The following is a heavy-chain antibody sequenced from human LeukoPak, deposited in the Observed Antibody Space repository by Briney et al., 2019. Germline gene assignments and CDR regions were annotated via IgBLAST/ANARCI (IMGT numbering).Heavy chain of an antibody. CDR3: ACLKGSKLDY. CDR2: IYYSGST. CDR1: GGSISSYY. V-gene: IGHV4-59*08. D-gene: IGHD5-24*01. Sequence: SETLSLTCTVSGGSISSYYWSWIRQPPGKGLEWIGYIYYSGSTNYNPSLKSRVTISVDTSKNQFSLKLSSVTAAATAVYYCACLKGSKLDYWGQGTLVTVSS. J-gene: IGHJ4*02.